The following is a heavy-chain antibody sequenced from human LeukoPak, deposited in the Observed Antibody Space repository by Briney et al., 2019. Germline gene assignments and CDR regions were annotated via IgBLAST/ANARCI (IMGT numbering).Heavy chain of an antibody. CDR2: ISSSGSTI. J-gene: IGHJ4*02. CDR3: ASERESSSRGPSGDY. Sequence: PGGSLRLSCAASGFTFSDYYMSWIRQAPGKGLEWVSYISSSGSTIYYADSVKGRFTISRDNAKNSLYLQMNSLRAEDTAVYYCASERESSSRGPSGDYWGQGTLVTVSS. V-gene: IGHV3-11*01. D-gene: IGHD6-13*01. CDR1: GFTFSDYY.